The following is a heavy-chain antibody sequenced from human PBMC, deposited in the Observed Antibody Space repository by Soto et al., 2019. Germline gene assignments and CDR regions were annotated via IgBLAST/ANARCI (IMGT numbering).Heavy chain of an antibody. J-gene: IGHJ6*02. D-gene: IGHD2-15*01. V-gene: IGHV3-21*01. CDR1: GFTFSSYS. CDR3: ARSIYCSGGSCYYGMDV. Sequence: GGSLRLSCAASGFTFSSYSMNWVRQAPGKGLEWVSSISSSSSYIYYADSVKGRFTISSDNAKNSLYLQMNSLRAEDTAVYYCARSIYCSGGSCYYGMDVWGQGTTVTVSS. CDR2: ISSSSSYI.